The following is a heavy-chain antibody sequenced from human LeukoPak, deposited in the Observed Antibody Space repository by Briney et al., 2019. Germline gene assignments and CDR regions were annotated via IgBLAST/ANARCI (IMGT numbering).Heavy chain of an antibody. CDR2: IYTSGST. CDR3: ARNVIGPRFLEWSPVYYYYMDV. V-gene: IGHV4-4*07. Sequence: SETLSLTCTVSGGSISSYYWSWIRQPAGKGLEWIGRIYTSGSTNYNPSPKSRVTMSVDTSKNQFSLKLSSVTAADTAVYYCARNVIGPRFLEWSPVYYYYMDVWGKGTTVTVSS. CDR1: GGSISSYY. J-gene: IGHJ6*03. D-gene: IGHD3-3*01.